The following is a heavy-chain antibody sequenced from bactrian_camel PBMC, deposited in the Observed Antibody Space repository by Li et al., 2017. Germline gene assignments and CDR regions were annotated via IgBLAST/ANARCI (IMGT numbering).Heavy chain of an antibody. D-gene: IGHD3*01. CDR2: LASDGSS. CDR1: AYTPANVR. V-gene: IGHV3S53*01. J-gene: IGHJ4*01. CDR3: AARDGYCASVRDAGTYRY. Sequence: HVQLVESGGGSVQAGGSLRLSCAFDAYTPANVRMAWFRQAPGKEREGVASLASDGSSIYANSLKGRFSISKDNARNWLDLQMSSLKPEDTAMYYCAARDGYCASVRDAGTYRYRGQGTQVTVS.